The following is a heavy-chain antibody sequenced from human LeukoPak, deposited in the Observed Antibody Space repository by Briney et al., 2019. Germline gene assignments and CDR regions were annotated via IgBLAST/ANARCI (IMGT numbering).Heavy chain of an antibody. CDR3: AKPGYCSGGSCSWYYYGMDV. CDR2: ISGSGGGT. J-gene: IGHJ6*02. Sequence: GGSLRLSCAASGFTFSSYSMTWVRQAPGKGLEWVSAISGSGGGTYYADSVKGRFTISRDNSKNTLYLQMNSLRAEDTAVYYCAKPGYCSGGSCSWYYYGMDVWGQGTTVTVSS. CDR1: GFTFSSYS. D-gene: IGHD2-15*01. V-gene: IGHV3-23*01.